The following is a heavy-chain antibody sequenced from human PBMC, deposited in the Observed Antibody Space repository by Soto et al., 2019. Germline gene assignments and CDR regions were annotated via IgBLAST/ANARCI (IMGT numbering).Heavy chain of an antibody. CDR3: ARPNYYDSSGSNP. D-gene: IGHD3-22*01. CDR1: RLTFSNYA. V-gene: IGHV3-23*01. Sequence: PGGSLRLSCVISRLTFSNYALNWVRQAPGKGLEWVSSISGSGDTAYYADSVKGRFTTSRDNSKNTLYLQMSSLKASDTAMYYCARPNYYDSSGSNPWGQGTLVTVSS. J-gene: IGHJ5*02. CDR2: ISGSGDTA.